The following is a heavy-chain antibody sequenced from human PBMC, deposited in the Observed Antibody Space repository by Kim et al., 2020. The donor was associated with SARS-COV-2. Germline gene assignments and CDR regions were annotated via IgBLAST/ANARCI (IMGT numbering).Heavy chain of an antibody. Sequence: ASVKVSCKASGYTFTSYAMNWVRQAPGQGLEWMGWSNTNTGNPTYAQGFTGRFVFSLDTSVSTAYLQISSLKAEDTAVYYCAREAHCSSTSCYLSANWFDPWGQGTLVTVSS. CDR1: GYTFTSYA. V-gene: IGHV7-4-1*02. CDR3: AREAHCSSTSCYLSANWFDP. D-gene: IGHD2-2*01. CDR2: SNTNTGNP. J-gene: IGHJ5*02.